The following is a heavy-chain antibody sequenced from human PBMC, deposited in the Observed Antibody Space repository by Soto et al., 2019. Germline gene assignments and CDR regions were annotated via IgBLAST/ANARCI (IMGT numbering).Heavy chain of an antibody. V-gene: IGHV1-3*01. Sequence: QVKLVQSGAEVKKPGASVKVSCKASGYTFTSYVIHWVRQAPGQRLEWMGWINAGNGNRKYSQKFQGRVTITRDTSASTAYMELSSLRSEDTAVYYCSRSTGRAVWGDYWGQGTLVTVSS. CDR3: SRSTGRAVWGDY. D-gene: IGHD6-19*01. J-gene: IGHJ4*02. CDR2: INAGNGNR. CDR1: GYTFTSYV.